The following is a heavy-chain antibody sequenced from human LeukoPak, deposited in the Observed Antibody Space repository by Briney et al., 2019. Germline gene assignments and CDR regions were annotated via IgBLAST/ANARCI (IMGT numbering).Heavy chain of an antibody. CDR3: ASTVTSGWLDY. J-gene: IGHJ4*02. Sequence: SETLSLTCAVYGGSFSGYYWSWIRQPPGKGLEWIGEINHSGSTNYNPSLKSRATISVDTSKNQFSLKLSSVTAADTAVYYCASTVTSGWLDYWGQGTLVTVSS. D-gene: IGHD6-19*01. CDR1: GGSFSGYY. V-gene: IGHV4-34*01. CDR2: INHSGST.